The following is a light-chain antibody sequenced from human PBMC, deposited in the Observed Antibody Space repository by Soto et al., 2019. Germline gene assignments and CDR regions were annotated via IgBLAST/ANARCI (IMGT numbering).Light chain of an antibody. J-gene: IGLJ2*01. CDR3: QSYDSSLSAVV. CDR1: NSNIGAGYD. CDR2: QNN. Sequence: QPVLTQPPSVSGAPGQRVSISCTGSNSNIGAGYDVHWYEHLPGTAPKLLIYQNNNRPSGVPDRFSGSKSGTSASLAITGLQAEDEADYYCQSYDSSLSAVVFGGGTKLIVL. V-gene: IGLV1-40*01.